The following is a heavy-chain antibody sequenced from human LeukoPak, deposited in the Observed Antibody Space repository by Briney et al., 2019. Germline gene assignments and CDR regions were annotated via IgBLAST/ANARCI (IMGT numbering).Heavy chain of an antibody. V-gene: IGHV3-21*01. CDR3: ARDLGGGGIGMDV. Sequence: PGGSLRLSCAASGFTFSSYSMNWVRQAPGEGLEWVSSISSSSSYIYYADSVKGRFTISRDNAKNSLYLQMNSLRAEDTAVYYCARDLGGGGIGMDVWGQGTTVTVSS. J-gene: IGHJ6*02. CDR1: GFTFSSYS. CDR2: ISSSSSYI. D-gene: IGHD2-15*01.